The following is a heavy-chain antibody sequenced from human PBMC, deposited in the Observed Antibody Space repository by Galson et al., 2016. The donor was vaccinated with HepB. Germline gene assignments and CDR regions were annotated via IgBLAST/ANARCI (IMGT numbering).Heavy chain of an antibody. V-gene: IGHV4-59*01. CDR3: ARSGTYYIFDF. D-gene: IGHD3-22*01. J-gene: IGHJ4*02. Sequence: GLEWIGYIYGSGNTNYNPSLKSRVTLSLDTSKNQFSLKLSSVTAADTAVYYCARSGTYYIFDFWGQGTLVTVSS. CDR2: IYGSGNT.